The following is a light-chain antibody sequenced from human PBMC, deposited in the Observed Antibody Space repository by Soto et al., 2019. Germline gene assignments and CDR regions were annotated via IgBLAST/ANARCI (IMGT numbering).Light chain of an antibody. J-gene: IGKJ4*01. CDR1: QRVSSY. V-gene: IGKV3-11*01. Sequence: EIVLTQSPATLSLSPGERATLSCRASQRVSSYLAWYQQRPGQAPRLLIFDASNRAPGIPARFSGSGSGTDFILTVSSLEPEDFAVYYCQHRSNWPLTFGGGTRVEIK. CDR2: DAS. CDR3: QHRSNWPLT.